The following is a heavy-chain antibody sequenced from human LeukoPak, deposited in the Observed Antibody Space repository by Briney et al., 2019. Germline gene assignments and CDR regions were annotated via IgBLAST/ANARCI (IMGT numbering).Heavy chain of an antibody. J-gene: IGHJ6*02. CDR2: IYYSGST. V-gene: IGHV4-39*02. D-gene: IGHD2/OR15-2a*01. CDR1: GGSISSSYYY. CDR3: ARDSRYNEYYYYGMDV. Sequence: SETLSLTCTVSGGSISSSYYYWGWIRQPPGKGLEWIGSIYYSGSTYYNPSLKSRVTISVDTSKNQFSLKLRSVTAADTAVYYCARDSRYNEYYYYGMDVWGQGTTVTVS.